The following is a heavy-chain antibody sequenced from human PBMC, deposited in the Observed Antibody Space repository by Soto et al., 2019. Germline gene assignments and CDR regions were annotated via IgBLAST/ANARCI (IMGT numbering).Heavy chain of an antibody. D-gene: IGHD3-3*01. J-gene: IGHJ4*02. Sequence: PGGSLRLSCAASGFTFSSYWMHWVRQAPGQGLEWVAFISYDGSNQDYADSVKGRFTISRDSSKDTLYLQMNSVRAEDTTVYYCARDIGGFWSGALDYWGQGTLVTVSS. V-gene: IGHV3-30*19. CDR2: ISYDGSNQ. CDR3: ARDIGGFWSGALDY. CDR1: GFTFSSYW.